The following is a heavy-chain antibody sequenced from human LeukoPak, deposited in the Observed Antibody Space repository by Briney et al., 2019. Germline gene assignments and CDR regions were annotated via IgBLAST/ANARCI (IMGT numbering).Heavy chain of an antibody. CDR3: ARHNGVYYDFWSGYYSTDY. J-gene: IGHJ4*02. D-gene: IGHD3-3*01. V-gene: IGHV5-51*01. Sequence: GESLKISCKGSGYSFTSYWIGWVRQMPGKGLEWMGIIYPGDSDTRYSPSFQGQVTISADKSISTAYLRWSSLKASDTAMYYCARHNGVYYDFWSGYYSTDYWGQGTLVTVSS. CDR1: GYSFTSYW. CDR2: IYPGDSDT.